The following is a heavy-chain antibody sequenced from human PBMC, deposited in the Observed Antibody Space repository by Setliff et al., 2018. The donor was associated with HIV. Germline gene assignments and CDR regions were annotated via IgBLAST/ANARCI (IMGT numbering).Heavy chain of an antibody. J-gene: IGHJ4*02. D-gene: IGHD3-10*01. Sequence: GGSLRLSCAASGFTFSTYPMSWVRQAPGKGLEWVSGISGSGGSTYYADSVKGRFTISRDNSKNTLYLQMNSLRAEDTAVYYCARDRRGTMVRGVTSPLDYWGQGTLVTVSS. V-gene: IGHV3-23*01. CDR2: ISGSGGST. CDR3: ARDRRGTMVRGVTSPLDY. CDR1: GFTFSTYP.